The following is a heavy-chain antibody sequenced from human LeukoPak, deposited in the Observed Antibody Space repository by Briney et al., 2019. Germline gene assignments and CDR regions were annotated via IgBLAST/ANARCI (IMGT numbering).Heavy chain of an antibody. CDR2: IFPGDSDT. CDR1: GYRFTSYW. D-gene: IGHD6-6*01. J-gene: IGHJ4*02. V-gene: IGHV5-51*01. CDR3: AREREY. Sequence: GASLQISCQGSGYRFTSYWIAWVRQMPGKGLEWMGVIFPGDSDTRYSPSFQGQVTISADKSISTAYLQWSSLKASDTAMYYCAREREYWGQGTLVTVSS.